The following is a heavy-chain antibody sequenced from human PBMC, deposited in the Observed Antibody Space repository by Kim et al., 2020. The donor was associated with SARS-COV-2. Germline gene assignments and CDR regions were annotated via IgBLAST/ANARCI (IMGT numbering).Heavy chain of an antibody. CDR3: ARDLGGGSGENQPNH. J-gene: IGHJ1*01. CDR1: GYTFTSYV. D-gene: IGHD3-10*01. CDR2: IRPDTGNP. V-gene: IGHV7-4-1*02. Sequence: ASVKVSCKASGYTFTSYVLHWVRQAPGQGLEWMGWIRPDTGNPTYAQGFTGRLVLSLDTSASTAYLEITSLKAEDTALYYCARDLGGGSGENQPNHWGQG.